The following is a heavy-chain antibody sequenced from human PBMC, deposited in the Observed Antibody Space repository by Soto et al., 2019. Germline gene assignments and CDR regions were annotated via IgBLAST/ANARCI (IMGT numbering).Heavy chain of an antibody. V-gene: IGHV5-51*01. CDR1: GYRFSNYW. CDR2: IYPGDSDT. Sequence: SGESLKISCKGSGYRFSNYWINWVRQRPGKGLEWMGVIYPGDSDTRYSPSFQGQVTISVDKSINTAYLQWSSLKASDTAIYYCARNQNVGLTYYYYGLDVWGQGTTVTVSS. D-gene: IGHD1-26*01. J-gene: IGHJ6*02. CDR3: ARNQNVGLTYYYYGLDV.